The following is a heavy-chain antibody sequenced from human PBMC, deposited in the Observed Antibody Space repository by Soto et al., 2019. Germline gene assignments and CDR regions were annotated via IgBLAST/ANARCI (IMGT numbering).Heavy chain of an antibody. CDR1: GGSFSGYY. Sequence: SETLSLTCAVYGGSFSGYYWSWIRQPPGKGLEWIGEINHSGSTNYNPSLKSRVTISVDTSKNQFSLKLSSVTAADTAVYYCARGWKSGYSGYETPRHRYYYYYGMDVWGQGTTVTVSS. D-gene: IGHD5-12*01. J-gene: IGHJ6*02. CDR3: ARGWKSGYSGYETPRHRYYYYYGMDV. V-gene: IGHV4-34*01. CDR2: INHSGST.